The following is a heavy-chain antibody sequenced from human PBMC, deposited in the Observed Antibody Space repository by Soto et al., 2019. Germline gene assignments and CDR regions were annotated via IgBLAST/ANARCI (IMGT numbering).Heavy chain of an antibody. Sequence: QLVESGGGLVQPGGSLRLSCAASGFTFSDYPMNWVRQAPGKGLEWVSSIRTISSAIYFADSVRGRFTISRDNARNSLYQQMTSLRDEDTAVYYCARETPSFDSWGQGTLVTVSS. CDR3: ARETPSFDS. CDR1: GFTFSDYP. D-gene: IGHD2-15*01. CDR2: IRTISSAI. J-gene: IGHJ4*02. V-gene: IGHV3-48*02.